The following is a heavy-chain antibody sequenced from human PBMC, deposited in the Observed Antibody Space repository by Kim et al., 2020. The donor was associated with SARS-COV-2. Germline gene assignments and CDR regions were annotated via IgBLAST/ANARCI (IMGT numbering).Heavy chain of an antibody. CDR2: IYSGGST. D-gene: IGHD6-6*01. Sequence: GGSLRLSCAASGFTVSSNYMSWVRQAPGKGLEWVSVIYSGGSTYYADSVKGRFTISRDNSKNTLYLQMNSLRTEDTAVYYCARVEDSTEGACDILGQGTMFTVSS. CDR1: GFTVSSNY. J-gene: IGHJ3*02. CDR3: ARVEDSTEGACDI. V-gene: IGHV3-53*01.